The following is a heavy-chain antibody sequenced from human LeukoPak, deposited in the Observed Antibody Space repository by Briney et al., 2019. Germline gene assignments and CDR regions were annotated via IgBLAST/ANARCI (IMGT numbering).Heavy chain of an antibody. Sequence: SVKVSCKASGGTFSSYAISWVRQAPGQGLEWMGGIIPIFGTANYAQKFQARVTITTDESTSTAYMELSSLRSEDTAVYYCACRYYDYVWGSYPQWGQGTLVTVSS. J-gene: IGHJ4*02. V-gene: IGHV1-69*05. CDR1: GGTFSSYA. CDR3: ACRYYDYVWGSYPQ. CDR2: IIPIFGTA. D-gene: IGHD3-16*02.